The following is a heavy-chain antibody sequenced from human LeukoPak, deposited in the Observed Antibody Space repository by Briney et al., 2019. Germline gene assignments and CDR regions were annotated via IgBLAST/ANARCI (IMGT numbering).Heavy chain of an antibody. CDR3: ARQESSSWYKAFDI. CDR2: IYTSGST. CDR1: GGSISSGSYY. D-gene: IGHD6-13*01. V-gene: IGHV4-61*02. J-gene: IGHJ3*02. Sequence: SETLSLTCTVSGGSISSGSYYWSWIRQPAGKGLEWIGRIYTSGSTNYNPSLKSRVTISVDTSKNQFSLKLSPVTAADTAVYYCARQESSSWYKAFDIWGQGTMVTVSS.